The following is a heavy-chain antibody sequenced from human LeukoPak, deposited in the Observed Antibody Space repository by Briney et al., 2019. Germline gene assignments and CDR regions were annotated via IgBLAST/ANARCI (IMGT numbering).Heavy chain of an antibody. Sequence: GGSLRLSCTASGFTFGDYAMSWVRQAPGKGLEWVGFIKSTAYGGTTEYAASVKGRFTISRDDSKSIAYLQMNSLKTEDTAVYYCTRASSSWYGYYYYMDVWGKGTTVTVSS. V-gene: IGHV3-49*04. D-gene: IGHD6-13*01. CDR3: TRASSSWYGYYYYMDV. CDR2: IKSTAYGGTT. J-gene: IGHJ6*03. CDR1: GFTFGDYA.